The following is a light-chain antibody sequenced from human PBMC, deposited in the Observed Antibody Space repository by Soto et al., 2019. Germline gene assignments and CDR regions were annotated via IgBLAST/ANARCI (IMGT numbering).Light chain of an antibody. CDR1: SSDVGFFNY. V-gene: IGLV2-14*01. Sequence: QSALTQPASVSGSPGQSITLSCTGTSSDVGFFNYVSWYQHHPGKAPKLMIYEVTNRPSGVSIRFSGSKSANTASLTISGLQAEDEASYYCCSYRSGNTVVFGSGTKLTVL. J-gene: IGLJ2*01. CDR2: EVT. CDR3: CSYRSGNTVV.